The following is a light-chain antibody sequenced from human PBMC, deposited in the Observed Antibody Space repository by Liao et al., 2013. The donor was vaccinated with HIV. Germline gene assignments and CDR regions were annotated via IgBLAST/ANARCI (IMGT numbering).Light chain of an antibody. CDR3: QAWDSNTAVV. Sequence: SYDLTQPPSVSVSPGQTASITCSGDKLGDKYVCWYQQKPGQSPVLVIYQDNKRPSGIPERFSGSNSGNTATLTISGTQAMDEADYYCQAWDSNTAVVFGGGTKLTVL. CDR2: QDN. J-gene: IGLJ2*01. V-gene: IGLV3-1*01. CDR1: KLGDKY.